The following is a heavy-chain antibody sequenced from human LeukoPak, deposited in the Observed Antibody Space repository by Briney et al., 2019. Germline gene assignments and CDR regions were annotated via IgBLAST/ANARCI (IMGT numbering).Heavy chain of an antibody. CDR1: GGSFSGYY. D-gene: IGHD2-15*01. CDR2: INHSGST. V-gene: IGHV4-34*01. Sequence: ASETLSLTCAVYGGSFSGYYWSWIRQPPGKGLEWIGEINHSGSTNYNPSLKSRVTISVDTSKNQFSLKLSSVTAADTAVSYCARGWAVVAAPFDYWGQGTLVTVSS. CDR3: ARGWAVVAAPFDY. J-gene: IGHJ4*02.